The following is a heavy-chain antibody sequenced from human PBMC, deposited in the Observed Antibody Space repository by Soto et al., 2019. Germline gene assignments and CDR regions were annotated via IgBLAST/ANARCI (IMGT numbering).Heavy chain of an antibody. Sequence: EAQLLESGGGLVQPGGSLRLSCAASGFTFSSYGMNWVRQAPGKGLEWVSSITATGGNTYYADSVKARFTISRDNSKDTLTLQMNSLRADDTAVYYCAGRYCTAGICYTNYYYYMDVWGKGTTVTVYS. D-gene: IGHD2-8*02. CDR3: AGRYCTAGICYTNYYYYMDV. CDR1: GFTFSSYG. CDR2: ITATGGNT. J-gene: IGHJ6*03. V-gene: IGHV3-23*01.